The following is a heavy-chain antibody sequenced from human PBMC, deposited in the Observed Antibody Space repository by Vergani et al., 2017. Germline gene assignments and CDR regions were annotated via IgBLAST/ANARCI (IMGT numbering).Heavy chain of an antibody. V-gene: IGHV3-30*03. D-gene: IGHD1-1*01. CDR3: ATKSCGTPGCQIGYFRE. CDR2: ISYDGTQK. CDR1: GFTSSYYG. Sequence: QVHLVESGGRVVQPGRSLRLSCVVSGFTSSYYGMHWVRQAPGKGLEWVAVISYDGTQKYYADSVKGRFTISRDNSKSTLYLQMNSLRTEDTAVYYCATKSCGTPGCQIGYFREWGQGTLVTVSS. J-gene: IGHJ1*01.